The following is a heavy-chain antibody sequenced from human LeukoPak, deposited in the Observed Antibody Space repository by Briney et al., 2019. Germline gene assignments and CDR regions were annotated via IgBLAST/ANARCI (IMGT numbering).Heavy chain of an antibody. V-gene: IGHV1-69*13. Sequence: SVKVSRKASGGTFSSYAISWVRQAPGQGLEWMGGIIPIFGTANYAQKFQGRVTITADESTSTAYMELSSLRSEDTAVYYCARTVTASPPQSHYYYMDVWGKGTTVTISS. CDR2: IIPIFGTA. CDR1: GGTFSSYA. CDR3: ARTVTASPPQSHYYYMDV. J-gene: IGHJ6*03. D-gene: IGHD2-21*02.